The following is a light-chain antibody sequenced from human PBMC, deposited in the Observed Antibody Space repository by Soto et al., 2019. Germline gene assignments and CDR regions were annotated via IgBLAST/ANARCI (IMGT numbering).Light chain of an antibody. CDR3: QQYNSSPWT. CDR1: QSISSW. CDR2: KAS. J-gene: IGKJ1*01. Sequence: DIQMTQSPSTLSASVGDRVTITCRASQSISSWLAWYQQKPGKAPKLLIYKASSLESGDPSRFSGSGSGTEFTLTISSLQPDDLATYYCQQYNSSPWTFGQGTKVEIK. V-gene: IGKV1-5*03.